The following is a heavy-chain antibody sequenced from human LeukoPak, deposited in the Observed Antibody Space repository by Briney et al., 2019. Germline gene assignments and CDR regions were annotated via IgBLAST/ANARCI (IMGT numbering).Heavy chain of an antibody. CDR1: GFTFSGYW. J-gene: IGHJ4*02. D-gene: IGHD1-26*01. CDR3: ARDKIVGPTTLDY. V-gene: IGHV3-7*01. CDR2: IKQDGYEE. Sequence: GGSLRLSCAASGFTFSGYWMSWVRQTPEKGLEWVANIKQDGYEEYYVDSVKGRFTISRDNAKNSLYLQMNSLRADDTAIYYCARDKIVGPTTLDYWGQGTLVTVSS.